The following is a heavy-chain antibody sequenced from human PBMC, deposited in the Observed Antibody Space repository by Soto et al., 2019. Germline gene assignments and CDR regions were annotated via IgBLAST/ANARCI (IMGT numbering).Heavy chain of an antibody. CDR3: XXXXXQQWVRLPFDY. Sequence: EVQLLESGGGLVQPGGSLRLSCVGSGFFFSSYTMTWVRQAPGKGLEWVSSFSATSENTYYADSVRGRFTISRDNSKNTLFLQMNSLTAEDTAMXXCXXXXXQQWVRLPFDYWGQGILVIVSS. V-gene: IGHV3-23*01. J-gene: IGHJ4*02. CDR1: GFFFSSYT. D-gene: IGHD6-19*01. CDR2: FSATSENT.